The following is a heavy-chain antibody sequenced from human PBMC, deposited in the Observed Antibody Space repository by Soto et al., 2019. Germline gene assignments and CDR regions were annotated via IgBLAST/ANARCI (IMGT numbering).Heavy chain of an antibody. CDR3: ASVPSSSWDYYYYYGMDV. J-gene: IGHJ6*02. V-gene: IGHV4-34*01. D-gene: IGHD6-13*01. CDR2: ISQSGNT. CDR1: SGSLSGYY. Sequence: SETLSLTGSIYSGSLSGYYWSWIRQPPGKGLEWIGEISQSGNTNYSPSLKSRVSISIDTSKKQFSLNLASVSAADTAVYYCASVPSSSWDYYYYYGMDVWGQGTTVS.